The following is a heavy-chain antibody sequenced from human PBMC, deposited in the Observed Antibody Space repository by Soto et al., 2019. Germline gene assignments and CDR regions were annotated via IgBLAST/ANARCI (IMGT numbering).Heavy chain of an antibody. V-gene: IGHV3-23*01. Sequence: GGSLRLSCTASGFTFSTYAMSWVRQAPGEGLEWVSSISESGVYTDYADSVKGRFTISRDNSKNTLYVQMTSLRAEDTAVYYCAKETSPNTYYAFDFWGQGTMVTVSS. D-gene: IGHD2-8*01. CDR3: AKETSPNTYYAFDF. CDR1: GFTFSTYA. J-gene: IGHJ3*01. CDR2: ISESGVYT.